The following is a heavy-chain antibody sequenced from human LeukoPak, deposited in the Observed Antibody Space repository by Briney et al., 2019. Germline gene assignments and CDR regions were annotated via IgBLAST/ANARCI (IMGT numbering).Heavy chain of an antibody. CDR2: ITPILGIA. CDR1: GGTFSSYA. D-gene: IGHD5-24*01. V-gene: IGHV1-69*04. CDR3: ARAGDGYSVRNWFDP. J-gene: IGHJ5*02. Sequence: SVKVSCKASGGTFSSYAISWVRQAPGQGLEWMGRITPILGIANYAQKFQGRVTITADKSTSTAYMELSSLRSEDTAVYYCARAGDGYSVRNWFDPWGQGTLVTVSS.